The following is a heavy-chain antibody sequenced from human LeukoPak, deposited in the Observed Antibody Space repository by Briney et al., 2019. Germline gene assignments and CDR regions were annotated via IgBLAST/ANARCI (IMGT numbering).Heavy chain of an antibody. Sequence: PSETLSLTCTVSGGSISSGGYYWSWIRQHPGTGLEWLGYIYYSGSTYYNPSLKSRVTISVDTSKNQFSLKLSSVTAADTAVYYCARRDKRGSAFDIWGQGTMVTVSS. D-gene: IGHD5-12*01. CDR3: ARRDKRGSAFDI. V-gene: IGHV4-31*03. CDR1: GGSISSGGYY. CDR2: IYYSGST. J-gene: IGHJ3*02.